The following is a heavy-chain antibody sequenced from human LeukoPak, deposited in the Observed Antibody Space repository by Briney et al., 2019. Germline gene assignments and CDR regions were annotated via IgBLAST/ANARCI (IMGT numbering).Heavy chain of an antibody. D-gene: IGHD2-2*02. CDR2: IIPIFGTA. V-gene: IGHV1-69*13. J-gene: IGHJ4*02. Sequence: LVKVSCKASGGTFSSYAISWVRQAPGQGLEWMGGIIPIFGTANYAQKFQGRVTITADESTSTAYMELSSLRSEDTAVYYCSTGRVPAAIDYWGQGTLVTVSS. CDR3: STGRVPAAIDY. CDR1: GGTFSSYA.